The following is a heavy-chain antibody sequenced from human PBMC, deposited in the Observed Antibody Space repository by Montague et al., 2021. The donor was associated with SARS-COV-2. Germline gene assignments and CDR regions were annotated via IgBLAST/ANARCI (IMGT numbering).Heavy chain of an antibody. D-gene: IGHD6-13*01. V-gene: IGHV3-33*01. Sequence: SLRLSCAASGFTFSTYGMHWVRQAPGKGLEWVAVIWSDGSNRYYADSVKGRFTISRDNSKNTLYLQMNSLRVEDTAVCYCARDPGGGSWHSFLHWGQGTLVTVSS. CDR2: IWSDGSNR. J-gene: IGHJ1*01. CDR3: ARDPGGGSWHSFLH. CDR1: GFTFSTYG.